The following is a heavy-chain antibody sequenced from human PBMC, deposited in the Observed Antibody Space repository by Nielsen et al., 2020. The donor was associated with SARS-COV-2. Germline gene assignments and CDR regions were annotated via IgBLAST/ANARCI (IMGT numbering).Heavy chain of an antibody. CDR1: GFTFSSYG. V-gene: IGHV3-33*01. CDR3: ASSTGPGGWFDP. Sequence: GGSLRLSCAASGFTFSSYGMHWVRQAPGKGLEWVAVIWYDGSNKYYADSVKGRFTISRDNSKNTLYLQMNSLRAEDTAVYYCASSTGPGGWFDPWGQGTLVTVS. J-gene: IGHJ5*02. CDR2: IWYDGSNK. D-gene: IGHD7-27*01.